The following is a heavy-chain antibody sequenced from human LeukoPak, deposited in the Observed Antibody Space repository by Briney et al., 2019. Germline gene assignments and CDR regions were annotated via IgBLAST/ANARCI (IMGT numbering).Heavy chain of an antibody. D-gene: IGHD3-3*01. CDR1: GFTFSSYS. CDR2: ISSSGSAI. Sequence: PGGSLRLSCAASGFTFSSYSMNWVRQAPGKGLEWVSGISSSGSAIYYADSVRGRFTISRDNAKNSLYLQMNSLRPEDTAVYYCARDQSYYGVWGQGTLVTVSS. CDR3: ARDQSYYGV. J-gene: IGHJ4*02. V-gene: IGHV3-21*04.